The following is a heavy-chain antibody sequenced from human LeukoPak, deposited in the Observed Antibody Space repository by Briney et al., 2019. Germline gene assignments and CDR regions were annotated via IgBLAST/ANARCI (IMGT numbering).Heavy chain of an antibody. J-gene: IGHJ4*02. CDR3: ASPWEGAYFDY. CDR2: ISGSGSST. D-gene: IGHD1-26*01. CDR1: GFPFSCYA. Sequence: GALEPSFAASGFPFSCYAMSWVRPAPGKGVEWVSAISGSGSSTYYASSVKGRFTIPRDNSKNTLYLQMNSLRAEDTAVYSCASPWEGAYFDYWGQGTLVTVSS. V-gene: IGHV3-23*01.